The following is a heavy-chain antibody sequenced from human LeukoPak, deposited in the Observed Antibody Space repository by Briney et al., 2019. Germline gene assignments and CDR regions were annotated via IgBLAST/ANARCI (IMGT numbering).Heavy chain of an antibody. D-gene: IGHD3-22*01. CDR2: ISGGGSTT. V-gene: IGHV3-23*01. CDR1: GFTFSGYA. J-gene: IGHJ4*02. CDR3: AKDRLGYYRPIDC. Sequence: GGSLRLSCAGSGFTFSGYAMNWVRRAPGEGLEWVSAISGGGSTTYYADSVKGRFTISRDNSKNTLYLQMDRLRAEDTAVYYCAKDRLGYYRPIDCWGQGTLVTVSS.